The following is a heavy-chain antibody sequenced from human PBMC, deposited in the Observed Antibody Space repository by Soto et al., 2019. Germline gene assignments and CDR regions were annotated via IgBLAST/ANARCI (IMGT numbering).Heavy chain of an antibody. CDR3: IQSRCGGDCLQSYASYYYYGMDV. CDR1: AFSLSTGGVG. D-gene: IGHD2-21*02. V-gene: IGHV2-5*02. CDR2: IYWDDDK. J-gene: IGHJ6*02. Sequence: QITLKESGPTLVKPTQTLTLTCTFSAFSLSTGGVGVGWIRQPPGKALEWLALIYWDDDKRYSPSLRSRLTITKDTSKNQVVRKMTNMDPVDTATYYCIQSRCGGDCLQSYASYYYYGMDVWGQGTTVTVSS.